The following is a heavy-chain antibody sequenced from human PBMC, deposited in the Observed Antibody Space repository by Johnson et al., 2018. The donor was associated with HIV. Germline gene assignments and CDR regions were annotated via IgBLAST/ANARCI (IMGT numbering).Heavy chain of an antibody. CDR3: TTIMWGNAFEI. Sequence: VQLVESGGGLVKPGGSLRLSCAASGFTFSDYYMSWIRQAPGKGLEWVANIKQDGSEIYYVDSVKGRFTISRDNAKNSLFLEMDNLRVEDTAVYYCTTIMWGNAFEIWGQGTLVTVSS. D-gene: IGHD3-16*01. CDR1: GFTFSDYY. CDR2: IKQDGSEI. J-gene: IGHJ3*02. V-gene: IGHV3-7*01.